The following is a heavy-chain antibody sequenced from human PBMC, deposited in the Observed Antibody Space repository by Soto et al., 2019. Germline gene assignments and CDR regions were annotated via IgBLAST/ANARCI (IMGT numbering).Heavy chain of an antibody. Sequence: SETLSLTCTVSGGSISSYYWSWIRQPPGKGLEWIGYMYNTGSTVYNPSFKSRVTISVDTSKNQFSLKLNSVTAADTAVYYCARDLWGYCGTDCYPLDVSGQGTTVTVSS. J-gene: IGHJ6*02. CDR2: MYNTGST. CDR1: GGSISSYY. CDR3: ARDLWGYCGTDCYPLDV. D-gene: IGHD2-21*02. V-gene: IGHV4-59*01.